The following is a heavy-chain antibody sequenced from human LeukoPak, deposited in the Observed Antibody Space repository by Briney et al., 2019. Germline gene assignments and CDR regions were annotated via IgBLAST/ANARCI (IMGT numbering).Heavy chain of an antibody. CDR2: IIPILGIA. D-gene: IGHD1-26*01. Sequence: SVKVSCKASGGTFSSYAISWVRQAPGQGLEWMGRIIPILGIANYAQKFQGRVTITADKSTSTAYMELSSLRPEDTAVYYCARAPRVGATRVTAFDIWGQGTMVTVSS. CDR3: ARAPRVGATRVTAFDI. J-gene: IGHJ3*02. CDR1: GGTFSSYA. V-gene: IGHV1-69*04.